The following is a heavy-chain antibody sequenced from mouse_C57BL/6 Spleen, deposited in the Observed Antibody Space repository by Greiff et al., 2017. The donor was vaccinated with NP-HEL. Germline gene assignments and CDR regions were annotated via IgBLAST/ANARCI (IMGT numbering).Heavy chain of an antibody. CDR2: ILPGSGST. V-gene: IGHV1-9*01. CDR3: ASLNWDLYYFDY. CDR1: GYTFTGYW. Sequence: VKLMESGAELMKPGASVKLSCKATGYTFTGYWIEWVKQRPGHGLEWIGEILPGSGSTNNNEKFKGKATFTADTSSNNADMKLSSLTTEDSSIYYCASLNWDLYYFDYWRQGTTLTLSS. D-gene: IGHD4-1*01. J-gene: IGHJ2*01.